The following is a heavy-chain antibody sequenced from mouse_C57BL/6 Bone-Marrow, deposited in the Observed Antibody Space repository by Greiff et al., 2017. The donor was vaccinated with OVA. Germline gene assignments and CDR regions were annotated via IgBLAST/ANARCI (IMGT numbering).Heavy chain of an antibody. CDR3: AKNADYDDFDV. CDR1: GFSLTSYG. V-gene: IGHV2-4*01. D-gene: IGHD2-4*01. CDR2: IWSGGST. Sequence: VMLVESGPGLVQPSQSLSITCTVSGFSLTSYGVHWVRQPPGKGLEWLGVIWSGGSTDYNAAFISRLSISKDNSKSQVFFKMNSLQADDTAIYYCAKNADYDDFDVWGTGTTVTVSS. J-gene: IGHJ1*03.